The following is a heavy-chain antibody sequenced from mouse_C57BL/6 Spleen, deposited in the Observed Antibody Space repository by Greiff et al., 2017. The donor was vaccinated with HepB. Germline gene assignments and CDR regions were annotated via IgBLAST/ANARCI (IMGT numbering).Heavy chain of an antibody. CDR2: ISAGCSYT. Sequence: DVMLVESGGGLVKPGGSLKLSCAASGFTFSSYSMSWVRQTPEKRLEWVATISAGCSYTDYPDNVKGRFTISRNNGKNNLYLQMSHLKSEDTAMYDCARERGGLRGYYYARDYWGQGTSVTVSS. CDR3: ARERGGLRGYYYARDY. J-gene: IGHJ4*01. D-gene: IGHD2-4*01. CDR1: GFTFSSYS. V-gene: IGHV5-4*01.